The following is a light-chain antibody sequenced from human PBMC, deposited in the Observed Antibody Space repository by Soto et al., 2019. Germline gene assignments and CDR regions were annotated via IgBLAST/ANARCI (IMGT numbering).Light chain of an antibody. Sequence: TRMTQSPSTLSASAGDRVTITCRASQSIGSWLSWYQQKPGKAPKLLIYAASTLQSGVPSRFSGSGSGTDYTLTISCRQSEEVATYYCQQYYSYPRAFGQGTKVEIK. CDR2: AAS. J-gene: IGKJ1*01. CDR1: QSIGSW. V-gene: IGKV1-8*01. CDR3: QQYYSYPRA.